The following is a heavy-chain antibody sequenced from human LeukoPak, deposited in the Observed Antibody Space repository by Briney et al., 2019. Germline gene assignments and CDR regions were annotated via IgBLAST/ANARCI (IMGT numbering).Heavy chain of an antibody. Sequence: GGSLRLSCAASGFTFSSYGMHWVRQAPGKGLEWVAVIWYDGSNKYYADSVKGRFTISRDNSKNTLYLQTDSLRAEDTAVYYCARAPSGYYPYFDYWGQGTLVTVSS. J-gene: IGHJ4*02. CDR3: ARAPSGYYPYFDY. D-gene: IGHD3-22*01. V-gene: IGHV3-33*01. CDR2: IWYDGSNK. CDR1: GFTFSSYG.